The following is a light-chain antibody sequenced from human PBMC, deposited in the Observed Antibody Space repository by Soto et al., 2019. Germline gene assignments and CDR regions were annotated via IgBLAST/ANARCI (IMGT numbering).Light chain of an antibody. V-gene: IGLV2-23*02. CDR1: SSDVGSYDR. Sequence: QLVLTQPASVSGSPGQSITISCTGTSSDVGSYDRVSWYQQHPGKAPNLMIYDVSKRPSGVSNRVSGSKSGNTASLTISGLQAEDEADYYCCSYAGSTTFAVFGTGTKLTVL. J-gene: IGLJ1*01. CDR3: CSYAGSTTFAV. CDR2: DVS.